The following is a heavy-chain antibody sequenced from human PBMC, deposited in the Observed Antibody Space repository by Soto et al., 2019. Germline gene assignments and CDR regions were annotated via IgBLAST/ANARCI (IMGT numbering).Heavy chain of an antibody. V-gene: IGHV4-39*01. Sequence: PSETLSLTCTVSGGSTSSSSYYWGWIRQPPVKGLEWIGSIYYSGSTYYNPSLKSRVTISVDTSKNQFSLKLSSVTAADTAVYYCVASGPGDDSSAYYYYGMDVWGQGTTVTVSS. J-gene: IGHJ6*01. CDR1: GGSTSSSSYY. CDR2: IYYSGST. D-gene: IGHD3-22*01. CDR3: VASGPGDDSSAYYYYGMDV.